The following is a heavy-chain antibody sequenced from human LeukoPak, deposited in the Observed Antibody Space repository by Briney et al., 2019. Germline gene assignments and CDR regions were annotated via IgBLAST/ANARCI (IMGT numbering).Heavy chain of an antibody. CDR3: AKEEGYCSGGSCYYFDY. J-gene: IGHJ4*02. CDR1: GFTFSSSA. Sequence: GGSLRLSCAASGFTFSSSAMHWVRQAPGRGLEWVAIVSYDGSNKYYAESVKGRFTISRDNSKNTLNLQMNSLRAEDTAVYYCAKEEGYCSGGSCYYFDYWGQGTLVTVSS. CDR2: VSYDGSNK. V-gene: IGHV3-30*04. D-gene: IGHD2-15*01.